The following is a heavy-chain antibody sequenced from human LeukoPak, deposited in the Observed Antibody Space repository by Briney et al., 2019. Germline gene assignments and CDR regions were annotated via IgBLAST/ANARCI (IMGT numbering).Heavy chain of an antibody. Sequence: GGSLRLSCAASGFTFNSYNMNWVRQAPGKGLEWVSSITSTSSYTFYADSVKGRFTISRDNAKNSLYLHLNSLRDEDTAIYYCARDPYNGDYGDFYYYYMDVWGKGTLVTVSS. CDR3: ARDPYNGDYGDFYYYYMDV. CDR1: GFTFNSYN. D-gene: IGHD3-16*01. CDR2: ITSTSSYT. J-gene: IGHJ6*03. V-gene: IGHV3-21*01.